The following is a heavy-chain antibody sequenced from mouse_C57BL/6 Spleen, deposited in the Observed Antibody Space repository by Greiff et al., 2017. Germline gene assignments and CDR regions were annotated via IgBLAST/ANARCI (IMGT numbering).Heavy chain of an antibody. V-gene: IGHV7-3*01. Sequence: EVKVVESGGGLVQPGGSLSLSCAASGFTFTDYYMSWVRQPPGKALEWLGFIRNKANGYTTEYSASVKGRFTISRDNSQSILYLQMNALRAEDSATYYCARSRYGNYYYYAMDYWGQGTSVTVSS. CDR3: ARSRYGNYYYYAMDY. D-gene: IGHD2-1*01. J-gene: IGHJ4*01. CDR2: IRNKANGYTT. CDR1: GFTFTDYY.